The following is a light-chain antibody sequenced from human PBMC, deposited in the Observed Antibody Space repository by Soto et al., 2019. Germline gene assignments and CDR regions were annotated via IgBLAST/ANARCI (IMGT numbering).Light chain of an antibody. CDR1: QSVRSSY. J-gene: IGKJ1*01. Sequence: EIVLTQSPGTLSLSPGERGTLSCRASQSVRSSYLAWYQQKLGQAPRLLIYGVSNRATGIPDRFSGSGSGTDFTLTISRLESEDFAVYYCQQYGTSPRTFGQGTKVEIK. CDR2: GVS. CDR3: QQYGTSPRT. V-gene: IGKV3-20*01.